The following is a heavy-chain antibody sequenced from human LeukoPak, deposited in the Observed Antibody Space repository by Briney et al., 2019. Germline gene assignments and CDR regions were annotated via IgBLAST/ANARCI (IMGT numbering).Heavy chain of an antibody. Sequence: PSETLSLTCAVYGGSSSGYYWSWIRQPPGRGLEGIGEINHSGRTNYNPSLKSRVPISVDTSKNQFSLKLNSVTAADTAVYYCARGRGYNAFHIWGQGTMVTVSS. CDR3: ARGRGYNAFHI. J-gene: IGHJ3*02. CDR2: INHSGRT. V-gene: IGHV4-34*01. D-gene: IGHD5-12*01. CDR1: GGSSSGYY.